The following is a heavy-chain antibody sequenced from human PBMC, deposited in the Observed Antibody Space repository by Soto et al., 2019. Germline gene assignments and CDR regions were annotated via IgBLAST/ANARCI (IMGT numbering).Heavy chain of an antibody. V-gene: IGHV3-9*01. Sequence: EVQLVESGGGLVQPGRSLRLSCAASGFTFDSFGMQWVRQAPGKGLEWVAGISWHSMSIAYGDAVKGRFTISRDNAKNLVFLQMNSLTTEDTAFYYCARADNRDSWGQGTLVTVSS. CDR3: ARADNRDS. CDR1: GFTFDSFG. CDR2: ISWHSMSI. J-gene: IGHJ4*02.